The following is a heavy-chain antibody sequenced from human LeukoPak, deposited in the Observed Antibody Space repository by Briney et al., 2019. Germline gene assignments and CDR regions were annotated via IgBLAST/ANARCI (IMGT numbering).Heavy chain of an antibody. J-gene: IGHJ5*02. CDR2: IYTSGST. Sequence: SETLSLTCTVSGGSISSYYWSWIRQPAGKGLEWIGRIYTSGSTNYNPSLKSRVTISVDKSKNQFSLKLSSVTAADTAAYYCAREGITGTVGWFDPWGQGTLVTVSS. D-gene: IGHD1-20*01. CDR1: GGSISSYY. CDR3: AREGITGTVGWFDP. V-gene: IGHV4-4*07.